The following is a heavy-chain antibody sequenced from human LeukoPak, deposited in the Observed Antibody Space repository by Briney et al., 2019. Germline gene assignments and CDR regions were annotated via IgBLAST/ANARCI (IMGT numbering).Heavy chain of an antibody. CDR1: GFTVSSNY. Sequence: GRSLRLSCAASGFTVSSNYMSWVRQAPGKGLEWVSVIYSGGSTYYADSVKGRFTISRDNSKNTLYLQMNSLRAEDTAVYYCASGPPPYYYDSSGTGGWFDPWGQGTLVTVSS. CDR2: IYSGGST. D-gene: IGHD3-22*01. CDR3: ASGPPPYYYDSSGTGGWFDP. J-gene: IGHJ5*02. V-gene: IGHV3-66*01.